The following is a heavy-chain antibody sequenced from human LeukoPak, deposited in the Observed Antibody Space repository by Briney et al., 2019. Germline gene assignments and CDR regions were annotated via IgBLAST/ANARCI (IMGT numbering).Heavy chain of an antibody. J-gene: IGHJ6*03. V-gene: IGHV3-74*01. CDR2: IKTDGSIT. CDR1: GFSFSVYW. CDR3: ARGQRVGYYYMDV. Sequence: GGSLRLSCAASGFSFSVYWMHWVRQAPGKGPAWVSRIKTDGSITDYADFVKGRFTISRDNAKNTLYLQMNSLRAEDTAVYYCARGQRVGYYYMDVWAKGTTVTVSS. D-gene: IGHD6-25*01.